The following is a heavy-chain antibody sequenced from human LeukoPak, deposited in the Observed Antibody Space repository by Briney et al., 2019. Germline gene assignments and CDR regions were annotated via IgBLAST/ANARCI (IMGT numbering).Heavy chain of an antibody. J-gene: IGHJ5*02. CDR1: GGSISSYY. D-gene: IGHD3-9*01. CDR3: ARADYDILTGYPNWFDP. CDR2: IYTSGST. Sequence: SETLSLTCTVSGGSISSYYWSWIRQPAGKGLEWIGRIYTSGSTNYNPSLKSRVTMSVDTSKNQFSLKLSSVTAADTAVYYCARADYDILTGYPNWFDPWGQGTLVTVCS. V-gene: IGHV4-4*07.